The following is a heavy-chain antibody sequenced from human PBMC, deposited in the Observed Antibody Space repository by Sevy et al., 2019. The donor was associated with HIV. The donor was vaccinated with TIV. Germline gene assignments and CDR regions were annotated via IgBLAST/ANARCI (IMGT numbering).Heavy chain of an antibody. J-gene: IGHJ1*01. V-gene: IGHV3-21*04. Sequence: GGSLRLSCAASGFTFSSYSMHWVRQAPGKGLEWVSSISSSSTYIYYADSVKGRFTISRDNFRNTLYLQMNSLRAEDTAVYYWAKDRITAARFQHWGQGTLVTVSS. CDR1: GFTFSSYS. CDR2: ISSSSTYI. CDR3: AKDRITAARFQH. D-gene: IGHD6-13*01.